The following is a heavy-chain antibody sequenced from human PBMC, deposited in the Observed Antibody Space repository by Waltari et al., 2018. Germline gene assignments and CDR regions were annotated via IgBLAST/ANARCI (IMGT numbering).Heavy chain of an antibody. CDR1: GFTFSSYW. V-gene: IGHV3-7*01. CDR3: ARDLNSGSYGEFDP. Sequence: LVDSGGGLVQPGGSLRLSCAASGFTFSSYWMSWVRQAPGKGLEWVANIKQDGSEKYYVDSVKGRFTISRDNAKNSLYLQMNSLRAEDTAVYYCARDLNSGSYGEFDPWGQGTLVTVSS. D-gene: IGHD1-26*01. J-gene: IGHJ5*02. CDR2: IKQDGSEK.